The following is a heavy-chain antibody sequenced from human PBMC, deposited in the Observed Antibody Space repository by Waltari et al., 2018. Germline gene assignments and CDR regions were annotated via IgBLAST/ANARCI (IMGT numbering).Heavy chain of an antibody. Sequence: EVQLLESGGGLVQPGGSLRLSCAALGFPFSSSSMGWFRQAPGKGLEWVSSIGGNYPNTYYADSVRGRFTISRDNSKNTLDLHMNSLRAEDTAIYYCARHPEFSSGRSFYWGLGTLVTVSS. CDR2: IGGNYPNT. CDR1: GFPFSSSS. V-gene: IGHV3-23*01. J-gene: IGHJ4*02. CDR3: ARHPEFSSGRSFY. D-gene: IGHD6-19*01.